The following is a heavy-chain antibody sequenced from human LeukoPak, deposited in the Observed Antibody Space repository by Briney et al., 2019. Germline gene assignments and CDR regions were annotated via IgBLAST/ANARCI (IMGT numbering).Heavy chain of an antibody. CDR3: TRDRVGATPSSPRRFDY. D-gene: IGHD1-26*01. Sequence: GGFLRLSCTASGFTHGDYAMSWFRQAPGKGLEWVGFIRSDAYGGTTEYAASVKGRFTISRDDSKSIAYLQMNSLKTEDTAVYYCTRDRVGATPSSPRRFDYWGQGTLVTVSS. CDR2: IRSDAYGGTT. V-gene: IGHV3-49*03. J-gene: IGHJ4*02. CDR1: GFTHGDYA.